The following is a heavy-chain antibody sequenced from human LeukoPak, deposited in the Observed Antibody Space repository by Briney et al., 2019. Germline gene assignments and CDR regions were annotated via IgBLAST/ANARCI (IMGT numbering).Heavy chain of an antibody. Sequence: PGGSLRLSCAASGFTFSDHQMDWVRQAPGKGLEWVGRTRNKVNGYTTEFAASVKGRFIISRDDSRNSLYLQMNSLKTEDTAVYYCVRLGLVRARNYLDYWDQGTLVTVSS. CDR2: TRNKVNGYTT. CDR1: GFTFSDHQ. J-gene: IGHJ4*02. CDR3: VRLGLVRARNYLDY. D-gene: IGHD1-26*01. V-gene: IGHV3-72*01.